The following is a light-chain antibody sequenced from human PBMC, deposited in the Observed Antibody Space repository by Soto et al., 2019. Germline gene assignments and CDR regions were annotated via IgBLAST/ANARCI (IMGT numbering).Light chain of an antibody. J-gene: IGKJ1*01. CDR1: QRIDRY. CDR2: DAS. CDR3: QQYKDGAWT. V-gene: IGKV1-5*01. Sequence: DIQLTQSPSPLSASVGDRVTVTCRASQRIDRYLAWYQQKPGKAPKLLVYDASTLEGGVPSSFSGSGSATEFILTISSLQPDDFATYYCQQYKDGAWTFGEGTRVEIK.